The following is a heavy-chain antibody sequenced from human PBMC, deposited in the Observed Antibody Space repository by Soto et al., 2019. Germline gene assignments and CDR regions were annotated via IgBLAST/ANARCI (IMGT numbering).Heavy chain of an antibody. V-gene: IGHV3-13*01. CDR2: VGTAGDT. J-gene: IGHJ4*02. CDR3: AKDGLVRGSYFDS. D-gene: IGHD6-19*01. Sequence: GGSLRLSCAASGFTFGSYDIHWVRQASGKGLEWVSAVGTAGDTYYSGSVKGRFTISRDNSKNTLFLQMNSLRAEDTAIYYCAKDGLVRGSYFDSWGQGTLVTVSS. CDR1: GFTFGSYD.